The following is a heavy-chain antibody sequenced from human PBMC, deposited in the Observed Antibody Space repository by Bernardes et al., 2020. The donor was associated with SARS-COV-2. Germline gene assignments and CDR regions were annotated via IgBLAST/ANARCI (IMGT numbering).Heavy chain of an antibody. J-gene: IGHJ6*02. V-gene: IGHV3-21*01. CDR2: ISTDSTER. Sequence: GGSLRLSCAASGFTFRNYPMTWVRQAPGKGLEWVSRISTDSTERHYADSVRGRFRISRDNAKNSLYLQMNSLRAEDTAVYYCARDVRFSLFYYYYYGMDVWGQGTTVTVSS. D-gene: IGHD3-3*01. CDR1: GFTFRNYP. CDR3: ARDVRFSLFYYYYYGMDV.